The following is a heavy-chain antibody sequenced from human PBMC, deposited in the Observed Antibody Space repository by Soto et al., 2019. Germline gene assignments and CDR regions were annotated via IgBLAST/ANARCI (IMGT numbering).Heavy chain of an antibody. J-gene: IGHJ3*02. CDR3: AAVTKLERRFDI. CDR2: ISYDGSNK. D-gene: IGHD1-1*01. CDR1: GFTFSSYG. V-gene: IGHV3-30*03. Sequence: PVGSLRLSCAASGFTFSSYGMHWVRQAPGKGLEWVAVISYDGSNKYYADSVKGRFTISRDNSKNTLYLQMNSLRAEDTAVYYCAAVTKLERRFDIWGQGTMVTVS.